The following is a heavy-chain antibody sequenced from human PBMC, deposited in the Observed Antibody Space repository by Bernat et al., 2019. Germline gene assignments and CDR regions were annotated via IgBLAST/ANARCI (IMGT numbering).Heavy chain of an antibody. Sequence: QVQLQESGPGLVKPSETLSLTCAVSGYSISSGYYWGWIRQPPGKGLEWIGSIYHTVSTHDNPSFTSRVTISVDTSKNHFSLRLCFVTAGGTAGYSCSRGPGHHYLVFWGKGTTVSISS. V-gene: IGHV4-38-2*01. CDR1: GYSISSGYY. D-gene: IGHD3-10*01. J-gene: IGHJ6*03. CDR3: SRGPGHHYLVF. CDR2: IYHTVST.